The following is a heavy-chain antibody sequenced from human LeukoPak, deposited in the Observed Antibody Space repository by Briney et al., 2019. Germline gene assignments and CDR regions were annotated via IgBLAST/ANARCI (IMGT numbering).Heavy chain of an antibody. CDR2: INHSGST. J-gene: IGHJ4*02. Sequence: SETLSLTCAVYGGSFSGYYWSWIRQPPGKGLEWNGEINHSGSTNYNPSLKSRVTISVDTSKNQFSLKLSSVTAADTAVYYCAREPEYSYGYVDYWGQGTLVTVSS. D-gene: IGHD5-18*01. CDR1: GGSFSGYY. V-gene: IGHV4-34*01. CDR3: AREPEYSYGYVDY.